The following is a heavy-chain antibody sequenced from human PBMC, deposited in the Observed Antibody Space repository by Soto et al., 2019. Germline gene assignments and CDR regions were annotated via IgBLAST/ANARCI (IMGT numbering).Heavy chain of an antibody. Sequence: SETLSLTCTVSGGSISSYYWSWIRQPPGKGLEWIGYIYYSGSTNYNPSLKSRVTISVDTSKNQFSLKLRSVTAADTAVYYCARHPYYYYGMDVWAKGPRSPSP. J-gene: IGHJ6*02. V-gene: IGHV4-59*08. CDR2: IYYSGST. CDR1: GGSISSYY. CDR3: ARHPYYYYGMDV.